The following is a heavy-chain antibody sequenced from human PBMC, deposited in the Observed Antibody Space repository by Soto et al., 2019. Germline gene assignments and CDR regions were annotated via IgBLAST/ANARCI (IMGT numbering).Heavy chain of an antibody. Sequence: PSETLSLTCAVHGGSFSGYYWSWVRQRPGKGLEWIGEISQSGRTNYNPSLKSRVTISLDTSKNQFSLKLSSLTAADTALYYCAREYFRARGGFDTWGLGTLVTVSS. CDR1: GGSFSGYY. CDR2: ISQSGRT. CDR3: AREYFRARGGFDT. V-gene: IGHV4-34*01. J-gene: IGHJ3*02. D-gene: IGHD3-9*01.